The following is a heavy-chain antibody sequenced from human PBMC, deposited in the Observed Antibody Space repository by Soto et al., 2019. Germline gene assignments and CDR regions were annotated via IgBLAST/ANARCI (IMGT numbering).Heavy chain of an antibody. D-gene: IGHD4-17*01. Sequence: EVQLVESEGGLVQPGGSLRLSCAASGFTVSSIYMTWVRQAPGKGLEWVSVIYSGGSAKYADSVKGRFTISKDNSKNTLYLQMNSLRAEDTAVYYCARAYGDDYYYYGMDVWGQGTTVTVSS. CDR2: IYSGGSA. CDR3: ARAYGDDYYYYGMDV. CDR1: GFTVSSIY. J-gene: IGHJ6*02. V-gene: IGHV3-66*01.